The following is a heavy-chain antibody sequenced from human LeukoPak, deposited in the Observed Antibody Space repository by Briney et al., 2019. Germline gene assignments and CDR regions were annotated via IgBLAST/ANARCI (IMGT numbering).Heavy chain of an antibody. D-gene: IGHD1-20*01. J-gene: IGHJ6*02. V-gene: IGHV1-3*01. CDR3: ARVQAYNWNYFDYGMDV. Sequence: ASVKVSCKASGYTFTSYAMHWVRQAPGQRLEWVGWINAGNGNTKYLQKVQGRVTITRDTSASTAYMELSSLTSEDTAVYYCARVQAYNWNYFDYGMDVWGQGTTVTVSS. CDR2: INAGNGNT. CDR1: GYTFTSYA.